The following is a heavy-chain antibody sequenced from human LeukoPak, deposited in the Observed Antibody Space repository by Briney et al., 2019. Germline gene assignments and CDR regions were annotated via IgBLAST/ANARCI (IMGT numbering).Heavy chain of an antibody. CDR1: GFTFSSYE. CDR2: IRSSGGTT. D-gene: IGHD2-2*01. V-gene: IGHV3-48*03. CDR3: ARVSRPEFFFDC. Sequence: GGSLRLSCAASGFTFSSYEMNWVRQAPGKGLEWVSYIRSSGGTTYYADSVKGRFTISRDDAKNSLYLQMNSLRAEDTAVYYCARVSRPEFFFDCWGQGTLVTVSS. J-gene: IGHJ4*02.